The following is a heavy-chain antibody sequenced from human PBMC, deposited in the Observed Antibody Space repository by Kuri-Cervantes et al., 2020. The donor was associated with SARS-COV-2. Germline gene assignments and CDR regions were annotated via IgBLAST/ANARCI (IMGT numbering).Heavy chain of an antibody. CDR3: ARVISRITNPYYFDY. J-gene: IGHJ4*02. Sequence: ASVKVSCKVSGYTLTELSMHWVRQAPGKGLEWMGGFDPEDGETIYAQKFQGRVTMTEDTSTDTAYMELRSLRSDDTAVYYCARVISRITNPYYFDYWGQGTLVTVSS. CDR1: GYTLTELS. CDR2: FDPEDGET. D-gene: IGHD3-3*01. V-gene: IGHV1-24*01.